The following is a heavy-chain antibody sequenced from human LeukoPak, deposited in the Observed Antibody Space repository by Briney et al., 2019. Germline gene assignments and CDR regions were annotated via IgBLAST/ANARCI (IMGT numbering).Heavy chain of an antibody. CDR2: IYYSGST. J-gene: IGHJ4*02. V-gene: IGHV4-59*08. CDR1: GGSISSYY. CDR3: ARHHRVDTPRGYFDY. Sequence: SETLSLTCTVSGGSISSYYWSWIRQPPGKGLEWIGYIYYSGSTNYNPSLKSRVTISVDTSKNQFSLRLSSVTAADTAVYYCARHHRVDTPRGYFDYWGQGTLVTVSS. D-gene: IGHD5-18*01.